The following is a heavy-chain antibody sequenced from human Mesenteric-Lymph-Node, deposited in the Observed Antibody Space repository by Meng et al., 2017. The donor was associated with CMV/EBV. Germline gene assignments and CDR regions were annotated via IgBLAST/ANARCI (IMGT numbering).Heavy chain of an antibody. CDR2: IIPIFGTA. V-gene: IGHV1-69*06. Sequence: GTVSSYAISGVRQAPGQGLEWMGGIIPIFGTANYAQKFQGRVTITADKSTSTAYMELSSLRSEDTAVYYCARAGSGSYFEAEFYYFDYWGQGTLVTV. D-gene: IGHD3-10*01. CDR1: GTVSSYA. J-gene: IGHJ4*02. CDR3: ARAGSGSYFEAEFYYFDY.